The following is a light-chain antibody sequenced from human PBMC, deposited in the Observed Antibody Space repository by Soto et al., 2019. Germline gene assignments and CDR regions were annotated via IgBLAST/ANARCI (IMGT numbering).Light chain of an antibody. J-gene: IGKJ1*01. CDR2: DAT. CDR1: QSISRW. Sequence: DIHMTQSPSTLSVSVLDIDSMTLLASQSISRWLAWYQQKPGKALKVLIWDATTLHRGVPSRFSGSGSGTEFTLTISSLQPDDFATYYCQQYNGYSTWTFGQGTKVDIK. CDR3: QQYNGYSTWT. V-gene: IGKV1-5*01.